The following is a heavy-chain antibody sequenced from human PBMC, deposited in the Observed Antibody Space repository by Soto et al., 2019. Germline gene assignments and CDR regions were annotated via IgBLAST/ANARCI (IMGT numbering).Heavy chain of an antibody. D-gene: IGHD3-9*01. J-gene: IGHJ4*02. V-gene: IGHV3-21*01. CDR1: WFTFISFS. CDR2: ISSSSSYI. Sequence: PGGSLRLSCAASWFTFISFSLNWVLQAPGKGLEWVSSISSSSSYIFYADSVKGRFTSSRDTAKNSLYLQMNSLRAEDTAVYYCARWRGYDQLTGYYSGFDYWGQGALVTVSS. CDR3: ARWRGYDQLTGYYSGFDY.